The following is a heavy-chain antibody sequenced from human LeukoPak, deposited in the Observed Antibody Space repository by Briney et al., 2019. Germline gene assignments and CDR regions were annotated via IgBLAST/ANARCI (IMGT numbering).Heavy chain of an antibody. Sequence: GGSLRLSCAASGFTVSSNFMSWVRQAPGKGLEWVSVIYSGGGSTFYADSVKGRFTISRDNAKNSLYLQMNSLRAEDTAVYYCARDPYSGSYGDYYYYYMDVWGKGTTVTISS. CDR2: IYSGGGST. CDR3: ARDPYSGSYGDYYYYYMDV. D-gene: IGHD1-26*01. CDR1: GFTVSSNF. J-gene: IGHJ6*03. V-gene: IGHV3-53*01.